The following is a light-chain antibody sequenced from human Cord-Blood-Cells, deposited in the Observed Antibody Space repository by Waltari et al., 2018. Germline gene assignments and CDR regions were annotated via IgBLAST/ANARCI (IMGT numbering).Light chain of an antibody. CDR3: SSYTSSSTWV. CDR2: DVS. CDR1: SSDVGGYNY. Sequence: QSVLTQPASVSGCPGQSITISCTGTSSDVGGYNYVSWYQQHPGKAPKLMIYDVSKRPSGVSNRFSGSKSGNTASLTISGLQAEDEADYYCSSYTSSSTWVFGGGTKLTVL. V-gene: IGLV2-14*01. J-gene: IGLJ3*02.